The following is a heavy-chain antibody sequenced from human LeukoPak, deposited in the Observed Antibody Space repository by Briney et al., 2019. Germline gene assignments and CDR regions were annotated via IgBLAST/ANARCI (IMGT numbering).Heavy chain of an antibody. J-gene: IGHJ4*02. CDR3: ARPTYSGARSYRLVY. V-gene: IGHV3-23*01. CDR1: GCTFSSFA. D-gene: IGHD2-15*01. Sequence: GGSLRLSCAASGCTFSSFARRWGRQAPGKGLEWVSSISGSGGSSTYYADSVKGRFTISRDNHRLTLYLQLSSLRADDMFVYYCARPTYSGARSYRLVYWGQGTLVTVSS. CDR2: ISGSGGSST.